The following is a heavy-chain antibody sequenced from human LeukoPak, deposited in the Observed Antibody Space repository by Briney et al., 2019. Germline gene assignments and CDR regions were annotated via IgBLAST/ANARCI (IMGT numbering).Heavy chain of an antibody. CDR2: IYSGGST. CDR3: ARVNALGFDY. V-gene: IGHV3-66*01. J-gene: IGHJ4*02. CDR1: GFTFSSYS. Sequence: GGSLRLSCAASGFTFSSYSMNWVRQAPGKGLEWVSVIYSGGSTYYADSVKGRFTISRDNSKNTLYLQMNSLRAEDTAVYYCARVNALGFDYWGQGTLVTVSS.